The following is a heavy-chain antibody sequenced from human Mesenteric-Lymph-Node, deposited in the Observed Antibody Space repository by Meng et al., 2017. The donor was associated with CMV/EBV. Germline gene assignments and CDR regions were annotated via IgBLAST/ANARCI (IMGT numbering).Heavy chain of an antibody. CDR1: GGSISGSSYY. V-gene: IGHV4-39*07. J-gene: IGHJ5*02. D-gene: IGHD4-17*01. CDR2: T. Sequence: SETLSLTCTVSGGSISGSSYYWGWIRQPPGKGLEWIGSTYYSPSLDSRVSISVDTSKNQFSLKLTSVTAADTAVYYCARDRAVTPTGGNWFDPWGQGTLVTVSS. CDR3: ARDRAVTPTGGNWFDP.